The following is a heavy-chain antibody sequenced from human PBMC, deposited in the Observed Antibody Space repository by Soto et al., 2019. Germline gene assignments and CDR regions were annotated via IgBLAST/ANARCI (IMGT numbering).Heavy chain of an antibody. CDR2: IDPSDSYT. CDR1: GYSFTSYW. V-gene: IGHV5-10-1*01. J-gene: IGHJ6*02. D-gene: IGHD3-3*01. CDR3: ARHPALDDFWSGYYYYYGMDV. Sequence: GESLKISCKGSGYSFTSYWISWVRQMPGKGLEWMGRIDPSDSYTNYSPSFQGHVTISADKSISTAYLQWSSLKASDTAMYYCARHPALDDFWSGYYYYYGMDVWGQGTTVTVTS.